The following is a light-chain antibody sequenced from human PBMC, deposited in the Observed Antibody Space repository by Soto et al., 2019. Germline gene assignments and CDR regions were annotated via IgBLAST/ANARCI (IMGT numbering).Light chain of an antibody. Sequence: EIVLTQSPDTLSLSPGERATLSCRASRSVSSYLAWYQQRPGQAPRLLIYDASNRATGIPARFSGSGSGTDFTLTINTLEPEVFAVYYCQQRGNWPYTFGQGTKLEIK. CDR2: DAS. CDR3: QQRGNWPYT. CDR1: RSVSSY. V-gene: IGKV3-11*01. J-gene: IGKJ2*01.